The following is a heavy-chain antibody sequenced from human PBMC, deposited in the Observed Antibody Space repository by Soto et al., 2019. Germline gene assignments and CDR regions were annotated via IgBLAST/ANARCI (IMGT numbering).Heavy chain of an antibody. CDR2: IKQDGSEK. CDR3: ARTKKGIAVYGMDV. CDR1: GFTFSSYW. J-gene: IGHJ6*02. V-gene: IGHV3-7*03. D-gene: IGHD6-19*01. Sequence: EVQLVESGGGLVQPGGSLRLSCAASGFTFSSYWMSGVRQAPGKGLEWVANIKQDGSEKYYVDSVKGRFTISRDNAKNSLYLQMNSLRAEDTAVYYCARTKKGIAVYGMDVWGQGTTVTVSS.